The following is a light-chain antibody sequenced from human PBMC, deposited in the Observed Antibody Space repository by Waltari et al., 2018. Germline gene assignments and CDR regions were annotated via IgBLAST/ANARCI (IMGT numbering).Light chain of an antibody. Sequence: AIQVTQSPSSLSASVGDRVTITCRASQGIKKDLGWYQQKPGKAPKLLIYAASYLEDWFPARFSGSGSGTEFTLTIRSLQPEDSATYYCLQDYSYPRTFGQGTKVEIK. V-gene: IGKV1-6*01. CDR2: AAS. CDR3: LQDYSYPRT. CDR1: QGIKKD. J-gene: IGKJ1*01.